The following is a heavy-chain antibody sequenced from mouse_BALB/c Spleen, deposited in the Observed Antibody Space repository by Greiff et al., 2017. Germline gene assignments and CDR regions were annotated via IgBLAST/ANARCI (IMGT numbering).Heavy chain of an antibody. CDR2: INPYNDGT. D-gene: IGHD1-1*01. J-gene: IGHJ1*01. V-gene: IGHV1-14*01. CDR1: GYTFTSYV. Sequence: VQLKESGPELVKPGASVKMSCKASGYTFTSYVMHWVKQKPGQGLEWIGYINPYNDGTKYNEKFKGKATLTSDKSSSTAYMELSSLTSEDSAVYYCASYYYGGDWYFDVWGAGTTVTVSS. CDR3: ASYYYGGDWYFDV.